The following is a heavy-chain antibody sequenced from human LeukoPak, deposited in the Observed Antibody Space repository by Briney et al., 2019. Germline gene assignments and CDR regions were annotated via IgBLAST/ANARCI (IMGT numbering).Heavy chain of an antibody. CDR2: MNGDGSQI. J-gene: IGHJ3*01. V-gene: IGHV3-7*01. D-gene: IGHD1-26*01. Sequence: GGSLRLSCAASGFTFSGHWMRWVRQAPAKGLEWVAHMNGDGSQIYYMDFVKGRFTISRDNAKNSLYLQMNGLRAEDTAVYYCVAWGNSGNYWGQGTMVIVSS. CDR3: VAWGNSGNY. CDR1: GFTFSGHW.